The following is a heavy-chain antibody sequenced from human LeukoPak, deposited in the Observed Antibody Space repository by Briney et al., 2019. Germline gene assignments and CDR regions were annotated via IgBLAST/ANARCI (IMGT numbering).Heavy chain of an antibody. CDR2: IYYSGST. D-gene: IGHD5-12*01. CDR3: ASVATVGDY. CDR1: GGSISSSSYY. V-gene: IGHV4-39*07. Sequence: SETWSLTCTVSGGSISSSSYYWGWIRQPPGKGLEWIGSIYYSGSTYYNPSLKSRVTISVDTSKNQFSLKLTSVTPADTAVYYCASVATVGDYWGQGMVVTVSA. J-gene: IGHJ4*02.